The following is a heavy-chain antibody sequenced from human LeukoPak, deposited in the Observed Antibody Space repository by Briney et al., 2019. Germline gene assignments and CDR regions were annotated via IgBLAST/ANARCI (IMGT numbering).Heavy chain of an antibody. V-gene: IGHV4-59*08. Sequence: SETLSLTCTVSGGSISSYYWSWIRQPPGKGLEWIGYIYYSGSTNYNPSLKSRVTISVDTSKNQFSLRLSSVTAADTAVYFCACRVSYYDFWSGRPFYDVWGKGTSVTVSS. J-gene: IGHJ6*04. D-gene: IGHD3-3*01. CDR3: ACRVSYYDFWSGRPFYDV. CDR1: GGSISSYY. CDR2: IYYSGST.